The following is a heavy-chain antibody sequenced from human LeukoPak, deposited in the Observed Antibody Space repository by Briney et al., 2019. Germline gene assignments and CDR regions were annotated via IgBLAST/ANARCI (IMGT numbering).Heavy chain of an antibody. Sequence: ASVKVSCKASGYTFTVFGISWVRQAPGQGLEWMGWISAYNGNTDYAQKLQGRLTMTTDTSTSTAYMELRSLSSDDTAVHYCTRDPVEYNSACIFFDFWGQGTLVTVSS. J-gene: IGHJ4*02. D-gene: IGHD6-19*01. V-gene: IGHV1-18*01. CDR3: TRDPVEYNSACIFFDF. CDR2: ISAYNGNT. CDR1: GYTFTVFG.